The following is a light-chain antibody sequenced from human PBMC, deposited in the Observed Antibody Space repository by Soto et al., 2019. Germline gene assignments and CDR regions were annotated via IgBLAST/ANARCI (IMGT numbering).Light chain of an antibody. V-gene: IGKV1-5*03. Sequence: DIQMTQSPSTLSASVGDRVTITCRASENIGAWLAWYQQKPGKAPKLLIYKASSLESGVPSRFSGGGSGTEFTLTISSLQPDDFATYYCQQYNSYLLTFGGGTKVDTK. CDR2: KAS. CDR3: QQYNSYLLT. J-gene: IGKJ4*01. CDR1: ENIGAW.